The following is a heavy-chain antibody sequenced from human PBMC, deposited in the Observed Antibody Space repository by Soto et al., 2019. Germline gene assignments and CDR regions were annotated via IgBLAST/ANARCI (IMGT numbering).Heavy chain of an antibody. CDR3: AREGTIFGVARGYFDP. CDR1: GLKCGNHG. CDR2: ISSSSSTI. Sequence: ASGLKCGNHGMSWIRKKKGKGLEWVSYISSSSSTIYYADSVKGRFTISRDNAKNSLYLQMNSLRAEDTAVYYCAREGTIFGVARGYFDPWGQGTLVTVSS. J-gene: IGHJ5*02. D-gene: IGHD3-3*01. V-gene: IGHV3-48*01.